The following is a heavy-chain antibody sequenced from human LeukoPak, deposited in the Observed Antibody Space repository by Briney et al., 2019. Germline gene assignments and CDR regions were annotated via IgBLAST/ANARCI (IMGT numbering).Heavy chain of an antibody. Sequence: GGSLRLSCAASGFTFNSYSMNWVRQAPGKGLEWVSSISGSNSYIYYADSMKGRFTISRDNAKNTLYLQMNSLRAEDTAVYYCAKEGGASRFDYWGQGTLVTVSS. CDR1: GFTFNSYS. J-gene: IGHJ4*02. CDR2: ISGSNSYI. V-gene: IGHV3-21*01. D-gene: IGHD5-12*01. CDR3: AKEGGASRFDY.